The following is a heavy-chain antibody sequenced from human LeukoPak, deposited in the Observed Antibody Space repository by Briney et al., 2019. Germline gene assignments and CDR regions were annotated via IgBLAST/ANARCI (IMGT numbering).Heavy chain of an antibody. D-gene: IGHD1-14*01. Sequence: GGSLRLSCAASGFTFSSYRMNWVRQAPGKGLEWVSSISSSSSYIYYADSVKGRFTISRDNAKNSLYLQMNSLRAEDTAVYYCARVRDAYNYFDYWGQGTLVTASS. V-gene: IGHV3-21*01. CDR2: ISSSSSYI. CDR1: GFTFSSYR. J-gene: IGHJ4*02. CDR3: ARVRDAYNYFDY.